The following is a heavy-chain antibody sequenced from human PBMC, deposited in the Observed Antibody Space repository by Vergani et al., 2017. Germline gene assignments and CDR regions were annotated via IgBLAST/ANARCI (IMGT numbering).Heavy chain of an antibody. CDR3: AREAQPVNCGSSFRSYYYYYYMDV. CDR1: GGTFSSYA. V-gene: IGHV1-69*15. J-gene: IGHJ6*03. Sequence: QVQLVQSGAEVKKPGSSVKVSCKASGGTFSSYAISWVRQAPGQGLEWMGRIIPIFGTANYAQTFQGRVTITEDESPSTAYMELSSLRSEDTAVYSGAREAQPVNCGSSFRSYYYYYYMDVWGKGTTVTVSS. D-gene: IGHD7-27*01. CDR2: IIPIFGTA.